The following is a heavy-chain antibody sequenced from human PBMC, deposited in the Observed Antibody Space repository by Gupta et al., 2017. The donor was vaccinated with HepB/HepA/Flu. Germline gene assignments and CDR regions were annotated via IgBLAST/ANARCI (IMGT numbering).Heavy chain of an antibody. CDR3: AHSGIAARPATNWFDP. D-gene: IGHD6-6*01. V-gene: IGHV2-5*02. CDR1: GFSLSTSGVG. CDR2: IYWDDDK. J-gene: IGHJ5*02. Sequence: QITVKESGPTLAKPTQTLTLTGTFSGFSLSTSGVGVGWIRQPPGKALEWLALIYWDDDKRYSPSLKSRLTIPKDTSKNQVVLTMTNMAPVDTATYYCAHSGIAARPATNWFDPWGQGTLVTVSS.